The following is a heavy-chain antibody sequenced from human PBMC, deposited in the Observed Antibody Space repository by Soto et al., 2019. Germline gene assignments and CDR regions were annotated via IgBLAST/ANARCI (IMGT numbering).Heavy chain of an antibody. D-gene: IGHD1-1*01. CDR3: ARGRYGDY. CDR1: GYTFTSYG. V-gene: IGHV1-18*01. J-gene: IGHJ4*02. Sequence: QVRLVQSGAEVKKPGASVKVSCKGSGYTFTSYGITWVRQAPGQGLEWMGWISAHNGNTNYAQKLPGRVTVTRDTSTSTAYMELRSLRSDDTDVYYCARGRYGDYWGQGALVTVSS. CDR2: ISAHNGNT.